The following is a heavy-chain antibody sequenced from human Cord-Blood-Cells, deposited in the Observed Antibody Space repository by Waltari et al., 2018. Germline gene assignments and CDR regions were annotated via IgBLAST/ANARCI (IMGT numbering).Heavy chain of an antibody. CDR2: IIPSHGIA. V-gene: IGHV1-69*02. J-gene: IGHJ5*02. Sequence: QVQLVQSGAEVKKPGSSVKVSCKASGGTFSSYTISWVRQAHGQGLEWMGRIIPSHGIANYAQKFQGRVTITADKSTSAAYMELSSLRSEDTAVYYCARVNGDYNWFDPWGQGTLVTVSS. D-gene: IGHD4-17*01. CDR1: GGTFSSYT. CDR3: ARVNGDYNWFDP.